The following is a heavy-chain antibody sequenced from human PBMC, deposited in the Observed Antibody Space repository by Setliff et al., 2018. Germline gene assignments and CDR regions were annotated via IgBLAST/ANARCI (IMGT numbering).Heavy chain of an antibody. D-gene: IGHD3-10*01. V-gene: IGHV5-51*01. Sequence: PGESLKISCKGSGYSFTSYWIGWVRQMPGKGLEWMGIMYPGDSDTRYSPSFQGQVTISADKSISTAYLQWSSLKASDTATYYCARRRGSGSFVNWFDPWGQGTLVTVSS. J-gene: IGHJ5*02. CDR3: ARRRGSGSFVNWFDP. CDR2: MYPGDSDT. CDR1: GYSFTSYW.